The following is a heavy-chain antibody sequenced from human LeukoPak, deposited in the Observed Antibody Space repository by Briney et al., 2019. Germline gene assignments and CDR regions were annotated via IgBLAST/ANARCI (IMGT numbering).Heavy chain of an antibody. D-gene: IGHD5-12*01. Sequence: PGGSLRLSCAASGFTFRNFAMHWVRQAPGKGLEWLTLIDDDGINFDYGKSVKGRFTISRDNSKNTLYLQMSSLESDDTAVYYCARGPARGYYDGSGYDFDYWGQGTLVTVSS. CDR1: GFTFRNFA. CDR3: ARGPARGYYDGSGYDFDY. CDR2: IDDDGINF. V-gene: IGHV3-30*02. J-gene: IGHJ4*02.